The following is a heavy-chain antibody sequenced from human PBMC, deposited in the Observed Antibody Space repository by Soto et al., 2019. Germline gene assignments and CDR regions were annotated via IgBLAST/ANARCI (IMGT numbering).Heavy chain of an antibody. V-gene: IGHV4-31*03. CDR2: IYYSGST. CDR1: GGSISSGGHY. Sequence: QVQLQESGPGLVKPSQTLSLTCTVSGGSISSGGHYWSWIRQHPGKGLEWIGSIYYSGSTYYNPSLKSRLTISVDTSKNQFSWKLSSVTAADTADYYCARSGMVRGATIDYWGQGTLVTVSS. D-gene: IGHD3-10*01. CDR3: ARSGMVRGATIDY. J-gene: IGHJ4*02.